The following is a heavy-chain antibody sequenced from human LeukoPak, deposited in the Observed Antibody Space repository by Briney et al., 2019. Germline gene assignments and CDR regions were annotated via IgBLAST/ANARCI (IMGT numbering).Heavy chain of an antibody. Sequence: KASETLSLTCTVSGGSISSGAYYWNWIRQHPGKGLEWIGYIYYSGSTYYNPSLKSRLTISVDTSKNQFSLILSSVTAADTAVYYCARDGDSSGYCHFDYWGQGTLVTVSS. V-gene: IGHV4-31*03. D-gene: IGHD3-22*01. J-gene: IGHJ4*02. CDR1: GGSISSGAYY. CDR2: IYYSGST. CDR3: ARDGDSSGYCHFDY.